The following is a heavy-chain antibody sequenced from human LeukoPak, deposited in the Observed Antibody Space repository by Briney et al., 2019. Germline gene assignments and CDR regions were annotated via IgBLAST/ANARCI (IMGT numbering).Heavy chain of an antibody. CDR3: ARGRTGYCSSTSCSFDY. V-gene: IGHV1-69*01. CDR2: IIPIFGTA. J-gene: IGHJ4*02. CDR1: GGTFCSYA. Sequence: GSSVKVSCKASGGTFCSYAISWVRQAPGQGLEWMGGIIPIFGTANYAQKFQGRVTITADESTSTAYMELSSLRSEDTAVYYCARGRTGYCSSTSCSFDYWGQGTLVTVSS. D-gene: IGHD2-2*01.